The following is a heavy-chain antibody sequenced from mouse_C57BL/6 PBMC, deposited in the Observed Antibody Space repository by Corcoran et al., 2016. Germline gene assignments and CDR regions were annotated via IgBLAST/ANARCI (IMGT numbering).Heavy chain of an antibody. CDR3: ARAIYYDYDEVAY. J-gene: IGHJ3*01. V-gene: IGHV1-26*01. CDR2: INPKNGGT. Sequence: EVQLQQSGPELVKPGASVKISCKASGYTFTDYYMNWVKQSHGKSLEWIGDINPKNGGTSYNQKFKGKATLTVDKSSSTAYMELRSLTSEDSAVYYCARAIYYDYDEVAYWGQGTLVTVSA. D-gene: IGHD2-4*01. CDR1: GYTFTDYY.